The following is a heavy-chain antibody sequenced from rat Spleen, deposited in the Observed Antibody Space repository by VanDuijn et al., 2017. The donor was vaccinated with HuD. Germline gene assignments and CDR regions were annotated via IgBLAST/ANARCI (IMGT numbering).Heavy chain of an antibody. J-gene: IGHJ2*01. CDR1: GFSLSNYG. Sequence: VQLKESGPGLVQPSQTLSLTCAVSGFSLSNYGVFWVRQPPGKGLEWMGIIWGNGNTNYDSGFKSRLSISRDTSKSQVFLKMNNLQTEDTAMYFCARSDTLAAMGHYWGQGVMVTVSS. D-gene: IGHD1-2*01. CDR2: IWGNGNT. V-gene: IGHV2S61*01. CDR3: ARSDTLAAMGHY.